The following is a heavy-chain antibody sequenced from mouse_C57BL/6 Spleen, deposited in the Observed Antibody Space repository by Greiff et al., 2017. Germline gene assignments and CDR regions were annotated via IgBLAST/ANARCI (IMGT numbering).Heavy chain of an antibody. D-gene: IGHD1-1*01. J-gene: IGHJ1*03. CDR2: IHPNSGST. CDR1: GYTFTSYW. V-gene: IGHV1-64*01. CDR3: ARSYYGSSLSWYFDV. Sequence: QVQLQQPGAELVKPGASVKLSCKASGYTFTSYWMHWVKQRPGQGLEWIGMIHPNSGSTNYNEKFKSKATLTVDKSSSPAYMQLSGLTSEDSAVYYCARSYYGSSLSWYFDVWGTGTTVTVSS.